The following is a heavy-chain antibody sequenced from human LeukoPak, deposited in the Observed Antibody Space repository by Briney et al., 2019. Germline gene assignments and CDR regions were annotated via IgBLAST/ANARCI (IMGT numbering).Heavy chain of an antibody. Sequence: PGRSLRLSCAASGFTFSSYGMHWVRQAPGKGLEWVAVMWYDGSNKYYADSVKGRFTISRDNSKNTLYLQMNSLRAEDTAVYYCARAGYSYGLDYWGQGTLVTVSS. J-gene: IGHJ4*02. CDR2: MWYDGSNK. CDR1: GFTFSSYG. V-gene: IGHV3-33*01. D-gene: IGHD5-18*01. CDR3: ARAGYSYGLDY.